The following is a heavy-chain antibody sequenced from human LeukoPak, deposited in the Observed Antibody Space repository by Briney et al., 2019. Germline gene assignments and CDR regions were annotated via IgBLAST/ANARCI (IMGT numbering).Heavy chain of an antibody. CDR1: GGSISSGSYY. CDR3: ARGNGYYFDY. Sequence: SETLALTCTVSGGSISSGSYYGSWIRQPAGKGLEWIGRIYTSGSTNYNPSLKSRVTISVDTSKNQFSLKLSSVTAADTAVYYCARGNGYYFDYWGQGTLVTVSS. V-gene: IGHV4-61*02. CDR2: IYTSGST. J-gene: IGHJ4*02.